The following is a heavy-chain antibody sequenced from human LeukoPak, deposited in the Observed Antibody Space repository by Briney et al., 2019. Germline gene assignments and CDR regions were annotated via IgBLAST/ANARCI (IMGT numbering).Heavy chain of an antibody. D-gene: IGHD3-10*01. CDR2: IIPILGIA. V-gene: IGHV1-69*04. CDR1: GGTFSSYA. J-gene: IGHJ4*02. CDR3: ARGDYSYYFDY. Sequence: EASVKVSCKAAGGTFSSYAISWVRQAHGQGLEWMGRIIPILGIANYAQKFQGGVTITADKSTSTAYMELSSLRSEDTAVYYCARGDYSYYFDYWGQGTLVTVSS.